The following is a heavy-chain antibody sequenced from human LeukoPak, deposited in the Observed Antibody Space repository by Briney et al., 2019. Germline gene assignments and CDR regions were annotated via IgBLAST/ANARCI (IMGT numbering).Heavy chain of an antibody. J-gene: IGHJ6*02. CDR2: ISSSSSYI. CDR1: GFTFSSYS. CDR3: ARDLYSYGHYYGMDV. V-gene: IGHV3-21*01. D-gene: IGHD5-18*01. Sequence: GGSLRLSCAASGFTFSSYSMNWVRQAPGKGLEWVSSISSSSSYIYYADSVKGRFTISRDNAKNSLYLQMNSLRAEDTAVYYCARDLYSYGHYYGMDVWGQGTTVTVSS.